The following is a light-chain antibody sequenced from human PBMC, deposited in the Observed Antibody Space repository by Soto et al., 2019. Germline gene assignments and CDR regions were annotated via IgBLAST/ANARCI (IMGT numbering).Light chain of an antibody. CDR3: QSYDSSLSVYV. Sequence: QSVLTQPPSVSGAPGQRVTISCTGSSSNIGAGYDVHWYQQLPVTAPKLLIYGNSNRPSGVPDRFSGSKSGTSASLAITGRQAEDEADYYCQSYDSSLSVYVFGTGTKLTVL. J-gene: IGLJ1*01. CDR1: SSNIGAGYD. V-gene: IGLV1-40*01. CDR2: GNS.